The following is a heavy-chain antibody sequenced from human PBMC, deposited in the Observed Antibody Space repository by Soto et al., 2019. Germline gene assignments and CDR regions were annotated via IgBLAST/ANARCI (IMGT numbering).Heavy chain of an antibody. D-gene: IGHD2-21*02. CDR2: INWNSGTI. CDR1: GFTFDAYA. Sequence: EVQLVESGGGLVQPGRSLRLSCAASGFTFDAYAMHWVRQAPGQGLEWVSGINWNSGTIGYADSVKGRFTISRHNAKNSLYLQMNSLRAEVTALYYCAKSSGGACCSYYMDVWGKGTTVTVSS. CDR3: AKSSGGACCSYYMDV. V-gene: IGHV3-9*01. J-gene: IGHJ6*03.